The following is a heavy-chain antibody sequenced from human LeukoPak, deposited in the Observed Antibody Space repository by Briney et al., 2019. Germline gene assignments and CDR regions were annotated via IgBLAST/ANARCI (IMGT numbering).Heavy chain of an antibody. CDR2: ISYDGSNK. V-gene: IGHV3-30-3*01. CDR3: AIPSSKMVRGAVDY. D-gene: IGHD3-10*01. J-gene: IGHJ4*02. CDR1: GFTFSSYA. Sequence: GGSLRLSCAASGFTFSSYAMHWVRQAPGKGLEWVAVISYDGSNKYYADSVKGRFTISRDNSKNTLYLQMNSLRAEDTAVYYCAIPSSKMVRGAVDYWGQGTLVTVSS.